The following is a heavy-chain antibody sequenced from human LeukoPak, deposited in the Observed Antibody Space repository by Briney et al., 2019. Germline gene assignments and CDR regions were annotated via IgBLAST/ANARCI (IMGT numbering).Heavy chain of an antibody. D-gene: IGHD5-24*01. V-gene: IGHV1-69*13. CDR2: IIPIFGTA. J-gene: IGHJ4*02. CDR3: ARPRDGYNPSYYFDY. Sequence: AASVKVSCKASGGTFSSYAISWVRQAPGQGLEWMGGIIPIFGTANYAQKFQGRVTITADESTSTAYMELSSLRSEDTAVYYCARPRDGYNPSYYFDYWGQGTLVTVSS. CDR1: GGTFSSYA.